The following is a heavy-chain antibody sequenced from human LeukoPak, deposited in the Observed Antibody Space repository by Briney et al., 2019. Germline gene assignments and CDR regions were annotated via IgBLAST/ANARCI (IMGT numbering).Heavy chain of an antibody. V-gene: IGHV3-23*01. D-gene: IGHD3-10*01. CDR3: AKTPYGNYYYYMDV. Sequence: PGGSLRLSCAASGFTFSSYAMSWVRQAPGKGLEWVSAISGSGGSIYYADSVKGRFTISRDNSKNTLYLQMNSLRAEDTAVYYCAKTPYGNYYYYMDVWGKGTTVTVSS. J-gene: IGHJ6*03. CDR2: ISGSGGSI. CDR1: GFTFSSYA.